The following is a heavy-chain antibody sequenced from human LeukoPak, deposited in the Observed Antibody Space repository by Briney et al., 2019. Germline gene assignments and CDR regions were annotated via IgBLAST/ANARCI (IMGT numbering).Heavy chain of an antibody. V-gene: IGHV4-4*02. CDR3: ARTYNYGNKDFDY. J-gene: IGHJ4*02. Sequence: SGTLSLTCAVSGGSISNSNWGSWVRQPPGQGLEWIGEIYHSGSTNYNPSLKSRVTISLDKSKNQFSLKLSSVTAADTAVYYCARTYNYGNKDFDYWGQGTLVTVSS. D-gene: IGHD5-18*01. CDR2: IYHSGST. CDR1: GGSISNSNW.